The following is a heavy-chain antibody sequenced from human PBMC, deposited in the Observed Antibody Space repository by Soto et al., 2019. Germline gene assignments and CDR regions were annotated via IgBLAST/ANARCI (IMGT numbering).Heavy chain of an antibody. V-gene: IGHV3-49*03. J-gene: IGHJ4*02. CDR2: IRSQPYGGTA. D-gene: IGHD3-10*01. CDR3: IRSFPF. Sequence: EVYLVESGGGLVEPGRSLRLSCTASGFPFGNFLMSWFRQAPGKGMEWVGFIRSQPYGGTAEYAASVRGRFTISRDDSKGIAYLQMNSLQTEDSGVYYCIRSFPFWGQGTLVTVPS. CDR1: GFPFGNFL.